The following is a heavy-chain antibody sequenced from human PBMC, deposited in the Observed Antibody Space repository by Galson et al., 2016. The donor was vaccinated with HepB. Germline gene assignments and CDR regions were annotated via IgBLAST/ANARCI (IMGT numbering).Heavy chain of an antibody. V-gene: IGHV3-7*01. CDR2: IKEDGTVT. CDR1: GFTFVNYV. CDR3: ARDMYTTARDY. Sequence: SLRLSCAASGFTFVNYVMNWIRQAPGKGLGRVANIKEDGTVTNYVDSVRGRFTISRDNAKNSLYLQMDNLRAEDTAVYYCARDMYTTARDYWGQGTLVTVSS. J-gene: IGHJ4*02. D-gene: IGHD2/OR15-2a*01.